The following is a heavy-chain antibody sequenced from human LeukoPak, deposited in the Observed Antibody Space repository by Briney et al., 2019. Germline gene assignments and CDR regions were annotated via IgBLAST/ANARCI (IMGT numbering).Heavy chain of an antibody. CDR3: ARMRDYDILTGSLYYFDY. CDR1: GYTFTSYG. J-gene: IGHJ4*02. Sequence: ASVKVSCKASGYTFTSYGISWVRQAPGQGLEWMGWISAYNGNTSYAQKLQGRVTMTTDTSTSTAYMELRSLRSDDTAVYYCARMRDYDILTGSLYYFDYWGQGTLVTVSS. D-gene: IGHD3-9*01. V-gene: IGHV1-18*01. CDR2: ISAYNGNT.